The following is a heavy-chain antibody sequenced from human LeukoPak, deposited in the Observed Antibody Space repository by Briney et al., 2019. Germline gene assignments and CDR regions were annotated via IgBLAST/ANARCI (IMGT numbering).Heavy chain of an antibody. D-gene: IGHD2-2*01. Sequence: SETLSLTCTVSGGSISSSSYYWGWIRQPPGKGLEWIGSIYYSGSTYYNPSLKSRVTISVDTSKNQFSLKLSSVTAADTAVYYCARDLTNSHDYGDYWGQGTLVTVSS. J-gene: IGHJ4*02. CDR3: ARDLTNSHDYGDY. CDR1: GGSISSSSYY. V-gene: IGHV4-39*07. CDR2: IYYSGST.